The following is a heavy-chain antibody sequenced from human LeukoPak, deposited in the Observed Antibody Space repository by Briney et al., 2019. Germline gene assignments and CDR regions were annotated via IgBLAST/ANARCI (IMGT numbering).Heavy chain of an antibody. V-gene: IGHV3-23*01. J-gene: IGHJ4*02. Sequence: GGSLRLSCVASGFPFSNYAMSWVRQAPGKGLGWVSAITGSGGITYYSDSVKGRFTISRDNSRNTLYLQMNSLRAEDTAVYYCAKWGDYDVLTGYYDPDYWGQGTLVTVSS. CDR1: GFPFSNYA. CDR2: ITGSGGIT. CDR3: AKWGDYDVLTGYYDPDY. D-gene: IGHD3-9*01.